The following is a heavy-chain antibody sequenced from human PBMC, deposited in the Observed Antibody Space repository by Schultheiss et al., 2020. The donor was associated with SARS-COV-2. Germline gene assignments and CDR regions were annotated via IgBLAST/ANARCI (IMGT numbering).Heavy chain of an antibody. CDR3: ARDSGGYYYGSGSYLGMDV. V-gene: IGHV3-23*01. CDR1: GFTFSSYG. J-gene: IGHJ6*02. D-gene: IGHD3-10*01. Sequence: GGSLRLSCAASGFTFSSYGMHWVRQAPGKGLEWVSAISGSGGSTYYADTVKGRFTISRDNSKNTLYLQMNSLRAEDTAVYYCARDSGGYYYGSGSYLGMDVWGQGTTVTVSS. CDR2: ISGSGGST.